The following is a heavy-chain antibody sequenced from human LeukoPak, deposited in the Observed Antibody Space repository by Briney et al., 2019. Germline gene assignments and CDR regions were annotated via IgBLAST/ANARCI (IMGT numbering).Heavy chain of an antibody. Sequence: SETLSLTCTVSGGSISSYYWSWIRQPPGKGLEWIGYIYYSGSTNYNPSLKSRVTISVYTSKNQFSLKLSSVTAADTAVYYCARDFGPYDSSGYFYYWGQGTLVTVSS. J-gene: IGHJ4*02. CDR3: ARDFGPYDSSGYFYY. D-gene: IGHD3-22*01. V-gene: IGHV4-59*01. CDR2: IYYSGST. CDR1: GGSISSYY.